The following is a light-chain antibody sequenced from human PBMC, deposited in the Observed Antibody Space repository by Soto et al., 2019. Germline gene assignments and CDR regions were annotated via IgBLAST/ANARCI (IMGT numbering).Light chain of an antibody. J-gene: IGKJ5*01. Sequence: VLTQSPGNLSLSPGDRATLSCRASQSVSNDYVAWAQQKPGQPHRLLIYSVSSRATGIPDRFSGSGSGTDFTLTISSLEPEDFALYYCQQRNSWPPTTFGQGTRLEI. CDR3: QQRNSWPPTT. CDR2: SVS. CDR1: QSVSNDY. V-gene: IGKV3D-20*02.